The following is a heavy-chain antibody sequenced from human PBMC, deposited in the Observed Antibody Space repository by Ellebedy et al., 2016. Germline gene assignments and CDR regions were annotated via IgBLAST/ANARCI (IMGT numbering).Heavy chain of an antibody. CDR2: ISVDGHT. V-gene: IGHV3-21*01. CDR3: ARDPDTVTKIDY. J-gene: IGHJ4*02. CDR1: GFTFSRFT. Sequence: GGSLRLXXAASGFTFSRFTMNWVRQVPGKGLEWVSYISVDGHTYYADSVKGRFTISRDNAKNSLYLQMNSLRAEDTAVYYCARDPDTVTKIDYWGQGTLVTVSS. D-gene: IGHD1-14*01.